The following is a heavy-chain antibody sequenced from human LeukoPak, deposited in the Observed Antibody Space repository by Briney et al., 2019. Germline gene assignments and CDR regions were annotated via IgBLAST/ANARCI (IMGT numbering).Heavy chain of an antibody. CDR2: ISGSGGST. CDR3: AKECSGGSCYSNSQYYHYGMDV. D-gene: IGHD2-15*01. V-gene: IGHV3-23*01. CDR1: GFTFSTSA. J-gene: IGHJ6*02. Sequence: GGSLRLSCAASGFTFSTSAMSWVRQAPGKGLEWVSAISGSGGSTYYADSVKGRFTVSRDNSKNTLYLQMNSLRAEDTAVFYCAKECSGGSCYSNSQYYHYGMDVWGQGTTVTVSS.